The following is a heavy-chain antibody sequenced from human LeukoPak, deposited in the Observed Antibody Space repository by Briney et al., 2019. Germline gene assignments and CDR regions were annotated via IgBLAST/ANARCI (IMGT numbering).Heavy chain of an antibody. Sequence: GGSLRLSCAASGFTFSTYSMNWVRQTPGKGLEWVSYISSSRTIHYADSVKGRFTISRDNAKNSLYLQMNSLRVEDTAVYYCARLGDSSGYYYGGFDYWGQGTLVTVSS. J-gene: IGHJ4*02. CDR3: ARLGDSSGYYYGGFDY. CDR2: ISSSRTI. CDR1: GFTFSTYS. V-gene: IGHV3-48*01. D-gene: IGHD3-22*01.